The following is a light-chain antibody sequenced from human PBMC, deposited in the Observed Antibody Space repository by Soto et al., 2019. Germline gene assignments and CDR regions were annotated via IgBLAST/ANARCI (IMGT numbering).Light chain of an antibody. Sequence: DIVMTQSPDSLAVSLGERATINCESSQSVLYSSNNKNYLAWYQQKPGQPPKLLIYWASTRESRVPDRFSGSGSGTDFTLTISSLQAEDVAVYYCQQYYTSPLTFGGGTKVEI. J-gene: IGKJ4*01. CDR2: WAS. CDR3: QQYYTSPLT. CDR1: QSVLYSSNNKNY. V-gene: IGKV4-1*01.